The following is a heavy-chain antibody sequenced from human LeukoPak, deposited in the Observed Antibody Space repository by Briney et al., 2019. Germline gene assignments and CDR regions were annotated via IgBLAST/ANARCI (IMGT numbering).Heavy chain of an antibody. CDR2: FSGGLDTT. Sequence: GGSLRLSCAASGFTFSNYAMSWVRQAPGKRLEWVSTFSGGLDTTYHADSVKGRFTISRDNSRTTVYLQMNSLRAEDTAVYYCARGSRWLQLGPFDYWGQGTLVTVSS. J-gene: IGHJ4*02. D-gene: IGHD5-24*01. V-gene: IGHV3-23*01. CDR3: ARGSRWLQLGPFDY. CDR1: GFTFSNYA.